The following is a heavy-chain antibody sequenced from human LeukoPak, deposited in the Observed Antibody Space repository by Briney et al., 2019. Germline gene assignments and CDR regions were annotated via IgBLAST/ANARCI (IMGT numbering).Heavy chain of an antibody. CDR3: VREGGLNYGTR. D-gene: IGHD5-18*01. J-gene: IGHJ4*02. CDR1: GFTLSTYG. Sequence: GGSLRLSCAASGFTLSTYGMHWVRQAPGKGLEWVSYISSSGSITYYADSVKGRFTISRDNAKNSLYLQMNSLRAEDTAVYYCVREGGLNYGTRWGQGTLVTVSS. V-gene: IGHV3-48*04. CDR2: ISSSGSIT.